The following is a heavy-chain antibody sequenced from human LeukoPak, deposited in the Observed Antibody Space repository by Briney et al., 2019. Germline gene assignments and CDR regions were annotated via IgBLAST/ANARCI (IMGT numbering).Heavy chain of an antibody. CDR3: ARPGSGYDLSI. CDR2: INHSGST. CDR1: GGSFSGYY. D-gene: IGHD5-12*01. J-gene: IGHJ3*02. V-gene: IGHV4-34*01. Sequence: SETLSLTCAVYGGSFSGYYWSWIRQPPGKGLEWIGEINHSGSTNYNPSLKSRVTISVDTSKNQFSLKLSSVTAADTAVYYCARPGSGYDLSIWGQGTMVTVSS.